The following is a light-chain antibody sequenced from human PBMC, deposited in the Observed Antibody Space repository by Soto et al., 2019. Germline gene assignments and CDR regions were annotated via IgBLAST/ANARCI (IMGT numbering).Light chain of an antibody. CDR3: SSYTSGSTYV. CDR1: SSDVGAYNY. CDR2: DVS. V-gene: IGLV2-14*03. Sequence: QSALTQPASVSGSPGQSITISCTGTSSDVGAYNYVSWYQQHPGKAPKLMIYDVSSRPSGVSNRFSGSKSGNTAPLTISGLQAEDEADYYCSSYTSGSTYVFGTGTKVTVL. J-gene: IGLJ1*01.